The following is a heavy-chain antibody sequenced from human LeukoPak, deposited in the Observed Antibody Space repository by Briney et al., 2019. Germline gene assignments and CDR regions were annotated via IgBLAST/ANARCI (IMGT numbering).Heavy chain of an antibody. D-gene: IGHD3-22*01. J-gene: IGHJ4*02. CDR1: GFTFSSYW. CDR3: ARGMEIRRTYYYDSSDGVDY. CDR2: IKQDGSEK. Sequence: PGGSLRLSCAASGFTFSSYWMSWVRQAPGKGLEWVANIKQDGSEKYYVDSVKGRFTISRDNAKNSLYLQMNSLRAEDTAVYYCARGMEIRRTYYYDSSDGVDYWGQGTLVTVSS. V-gene: IGHV3-7*01.